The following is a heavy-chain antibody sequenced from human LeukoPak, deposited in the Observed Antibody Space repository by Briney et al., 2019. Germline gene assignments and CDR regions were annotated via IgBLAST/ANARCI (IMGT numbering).Heavy chain of an antibody. D-gene: IGHD4-23*01. V-gene: IGHV3-49*04. J-gene: IGHJ4*02. CDR2: IRSKAYGGTT. CDR1: GFTFGDYA. CDR3: TRRGNSPPDY. Sequence: GGSLRLSCTASGFTFGDYAMSWVRQAPGKGLEWVGFIRSKAYGGTTEYAASVKGRFTISRDDSKSIAYLQMNSLKTEDTAVYYCTRRGNSPPDYRGQGTLVTVSS.